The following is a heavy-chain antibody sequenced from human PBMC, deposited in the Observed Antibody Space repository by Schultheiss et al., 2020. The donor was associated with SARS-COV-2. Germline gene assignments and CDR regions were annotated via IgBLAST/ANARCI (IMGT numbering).Heavy chain of an antibody. CDR1: GFRFNDYG. J-gene: IGHJ4*02. CDR3: ATSDAGGSYYGPCGY. Sequence: GESLKISCAASGFRFNDYGMHWVRQAPGKGLEWVAGISYNDSNKYYADSVKGRFTISRDNAKNTLYLQMNSLRAEDTAVYYCATSDAGGSYYGPCGYWGQGTLVTVSS. D-gene: IGHD1-26*01. CDR2: ISYNDSNK. V-gene: IGHV3-30*19.